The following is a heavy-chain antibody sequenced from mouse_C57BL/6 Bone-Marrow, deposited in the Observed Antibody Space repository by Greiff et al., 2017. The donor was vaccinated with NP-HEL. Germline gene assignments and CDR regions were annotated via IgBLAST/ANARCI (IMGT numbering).Heavy chain of an antibody. D-gene: IGHD2-4*01. CDR1: GYSFTDYN. CDR2: INPNYGTT. J-gene: IGHJ4*01. V-gene: IGHV1-39*01. CDR3: ASRLRRGYAMDY. Sequence: VQLQQSGPELVQPGASVKISCKASGYSFTDYNMNWVQPSNGKSLEWIGVINPNYGTTRYNQKFKGKATLTVDQSSSTAYMQLNSLTSEDSAVYYCASRLRRGYAMDYWGQGTSVTVSS.